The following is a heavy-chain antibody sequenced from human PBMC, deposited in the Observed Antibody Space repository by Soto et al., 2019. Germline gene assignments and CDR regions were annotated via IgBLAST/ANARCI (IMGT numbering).Heavy chain of an antibody. CDR1: GFMFSAYW. V-gene: IGHV3-7*01. J-gene: IGHJ4*02. D-gene: IGHD6-13*01. CDR3: ARDPGIAAAGMDFDY. Sequence: GGSLRLSCAASGFMFSAYWMSWVRQAPGKGLEWVANIHGDGGKIYYVDSVKGRFTISRDNAKRSLYLQMKSLRAEDTAVYYCARDPGIAAAGMDFDYWGQGTLVTVSS. CDR2: IHGDGGKI.